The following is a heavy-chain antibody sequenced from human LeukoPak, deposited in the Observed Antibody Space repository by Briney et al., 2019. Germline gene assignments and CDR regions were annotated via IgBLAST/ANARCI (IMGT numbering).Heavy chain of an antibody. CDR2: FHYSGST. V-gene: IGHV4-59*08. CDR3: ARHHDGGPKLRLDF. D-gene: IGHD2-15*01. Sequence: SETLSLTCRVSGASVSNYYWGWIRQSPGKGLEWIGFFHYSGSTNYNPSLNSRFTTSIDTSMNQLSLTLVSVTAADTAVYFCARHHDGGPKLRLDFWGLGVLVTVSS. CDR1: GASVSNYY. J-gene: IGHJ4*02.